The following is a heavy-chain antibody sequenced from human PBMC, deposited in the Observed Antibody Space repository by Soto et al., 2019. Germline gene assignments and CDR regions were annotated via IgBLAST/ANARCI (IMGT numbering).Heavy chain of an antibody. CDR2: MNPNSGNT. CDR3: ARTKARRYSRSSDRGHWFDP. CDR1: GYTFTSYD. Sequence: ASVKVSCKASGYTFTSYDINWVRQATGQGLEWMGWMNPNSGNTGYAQKFQGRVTMTRNTSISTAYMELSSLRSEDTAVYYCARTKARRYSRSSDRGHWFDPWGQGTLVTVSS. D-gene: IGHD6-6*01. V-gene: IGHV1-8*01. J-gene: IGHJ5*02.